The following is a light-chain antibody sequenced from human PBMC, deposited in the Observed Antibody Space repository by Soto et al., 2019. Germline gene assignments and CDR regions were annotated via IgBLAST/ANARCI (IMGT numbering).Light chain of an antibody. V-gene: IGLV2-23*01. CDR3: CSYAGSSTLV. CDR2: EGS. Sequence: QSALTHPASVSGSLGQSITISCTGTSSDVGEYNYVSWYQQHPGKAPKLMIYEGSKRPSGVSNRFSGSKSGNTASLTISGLQAEDEADYYCCSYAGSSTLVFGGGTKVTVL. CDR1: SSDVGEYNY. J-gene: IGLJ2*01.